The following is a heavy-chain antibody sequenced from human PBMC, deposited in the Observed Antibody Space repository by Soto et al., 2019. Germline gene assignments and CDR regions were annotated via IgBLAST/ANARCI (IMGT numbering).Heavy chain of an antibody. V-gene: IGHV4-31*11. CDR1: GGSISSGGYS. J-gene: IGHJ4*02. Sequence: LSLTCAVSGGSISSGGYSWIWIRQPPGKGLEWIGYIYYSGSTYYNPSLKSRVTISVDTSKNQFSLKLSSVTAADTAVYYCARSGYSYGPNPLLYWGQGTLVTVS. CDR2: IYYSGST. CDR3: ARSGYSYGPNPLLY. D-gene: IGHD5-18*01.